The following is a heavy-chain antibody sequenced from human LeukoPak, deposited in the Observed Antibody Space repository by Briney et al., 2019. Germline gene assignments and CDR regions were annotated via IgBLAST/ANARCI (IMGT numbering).Heavy chain of an antibody. Sequence: SETLSLTCAVYGGSSSGYYWSWIRQPPGKGLEWIGEINHSGSTNYNPSLKSRVTISVDTSKNQFSLKLSSVTAADTAVYYCARSWGAMVTIRWAYFDYWGQGTLVTVSS. J-gene: IGHJ4*02. D-gene: IGHD5-18*01. CDR2: INHSGST. V-gene: IGHV4-34*01. CDR1: GGSSSGYY. CDR3: ARSWGAMVTIRWAYFDY.